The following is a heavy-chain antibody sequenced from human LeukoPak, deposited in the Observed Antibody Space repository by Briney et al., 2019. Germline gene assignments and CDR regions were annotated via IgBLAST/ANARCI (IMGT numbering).Heavy chain of an antibody. V-gene: IGHV3-23*01. D-gene: IGHD3/OR15-3a*01. CDR2: ISGSGGST. CDR3: AKHPRDYYFDY. Sequence: GGSPRLSCAASGFTFSSYAMNWVRQAPGKGLEWVSTISGSGGSTYYTDSVKGRFTISRDNSKNTLYLQMNSLRAEDTAIYYCAKHPRDYYFDYWGQGTLVTVSS. CDR1: GFTFSSYA. J-gene: IGHJ4*02.